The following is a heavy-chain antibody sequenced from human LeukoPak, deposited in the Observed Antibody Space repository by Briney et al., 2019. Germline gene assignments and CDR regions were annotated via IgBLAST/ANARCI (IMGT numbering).Heavy chain of an antibody. CDR3: AKDGWIRIFGVVITNWFDP. D-gene: IGHD3-3*01. V-gene: IGHV3-21*01. Sequence: GGSLRLSCAASGFTFSSYSMNWVRQAPGKGLEWVSSISSSSSYIYYADSVKGRFTISRDNAKNSLYLQMNSLRAEDTAVYYCAKDGWIRIFGVVITNWFDPWGQGTLVTVSS. CDR2: ISSSSSYI. J-gene: IGHJ5*02. CDR1: GFTFSSYS.